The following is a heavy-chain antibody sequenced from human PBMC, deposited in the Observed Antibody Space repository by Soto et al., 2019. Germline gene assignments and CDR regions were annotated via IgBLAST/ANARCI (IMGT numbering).Heavy chain of an antibody. CDR1: GFSFGTYW. V-gene: IGHV3-74*01. Sequence: GGSLRLSCAASGFSFGTYWMHWVRLAPGKGLVWISRINSDGRDTAYADSVKGRFTISRDNAKNTLSLQMNNLRAEDTAVYYCAKDSTYASGSYFSNFDHWGLGTLVTVSS. J-gene: IGHJ4*02. D-gene: IGHD3-10*01. CDR2: INSDGRDT. CDR3: AKDSTYASGSYFSNFDH.